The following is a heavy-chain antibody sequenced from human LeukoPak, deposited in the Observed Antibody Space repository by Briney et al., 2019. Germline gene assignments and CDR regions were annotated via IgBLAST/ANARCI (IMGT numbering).Heavy chain of an antibody. V-gene: IGHV4-34*01. CDR3: ARGFPSTYSSGWYFGDWFDP. CDR2: INHSGST. CDR1: GGSFSGYY. Sequence: PSETLSLTCAVYGGSFSGYYWSWLRQPPGKGLEWIGEINHSGSTNYNPSLKSRVTISVDTSKNQFSLKPSSVTAADTAVYYCARGFPSTYSSGWYFGDWFDPWGQGTLVTVSS. J-gene: IGHJ5*02. D-gene: IGHD6-19*01.